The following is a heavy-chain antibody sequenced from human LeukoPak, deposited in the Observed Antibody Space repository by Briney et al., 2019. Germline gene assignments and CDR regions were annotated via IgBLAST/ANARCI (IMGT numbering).Heavy chain of an antibody. CDR2: IYYSGST. CDR3: ARVSMIRGFDY. J-gene: IGHJ4*02. V-gene: IGHV4-59*01. CDR1: GGSISSYY. D-gene: IGHD3-22*01. Sequence: SETLSLTCTVSGGSISSYYWSWIRQPPGKGLEWIGYIYYSGSTNYNPSLRSRVTILVDTSKNQFSLKLSSVTAAGTAVYYCARVSMIRGFDYWGQGTLVTVSS.